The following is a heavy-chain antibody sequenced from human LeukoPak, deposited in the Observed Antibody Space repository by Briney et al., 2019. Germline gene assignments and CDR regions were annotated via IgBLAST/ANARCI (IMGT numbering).Heavy chain of an antibody. J-gene: IGHJ4*02. V-gene: IGHV1-2*02. D-gene: IGHD2-2*01. CDR2: NSCGT. Sequence: NSCGTNYAQKFQGRVTMTRDTSISTAYMELSRLRSDDTAVYYCARVPRYCSSTSCANFDYWGQGTLVTVSS. CDR3: ARVPRYCSSTSCANFDY.